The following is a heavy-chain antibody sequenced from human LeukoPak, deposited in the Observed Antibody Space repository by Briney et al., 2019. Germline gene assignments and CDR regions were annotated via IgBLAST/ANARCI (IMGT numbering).Heavy chain of an antibody. V-gene: IGHV3-23*01. CDR3: ARVDPRFLGWFDP. D-gene: IGHD3-3*01. CDR2: ITGSGGWA. CDR1: GLTFSNYA. Sequence: GGSLRLSCAASGLTFSNYAMMWLRQAPGKGLEWVSAITGSGGWALYADSVKGRFTISRDNSKNTLYLQMSSLRAEDTAVYYCARVDPRFLGWFDPWGQGTLVTVSS. J-gene: IGHJ5*02.